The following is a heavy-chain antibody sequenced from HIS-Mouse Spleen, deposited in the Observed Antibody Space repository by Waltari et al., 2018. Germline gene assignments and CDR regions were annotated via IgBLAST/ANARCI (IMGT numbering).Heavy chain of an antibody. Sequence: QVQLQQWGAGLLKPSETLSLTCAVYGGSFSGYYWSWIRQPPGKGLEWIGEINHSGSTNYNPSLKSRVTISVDTSKNQFSLKLSSVTAADTAVYYCASQQLAYNWNINWFDPWGQGTLVTVSS. V-gene: IGHV4-34*01. CDR3: ASQQLAYNWNINWFDP. CDR2: INHSGST. D-gene: IGHD1-20*01. CDR1: GGSFSGYY. J-gene: IGHJ5*02.